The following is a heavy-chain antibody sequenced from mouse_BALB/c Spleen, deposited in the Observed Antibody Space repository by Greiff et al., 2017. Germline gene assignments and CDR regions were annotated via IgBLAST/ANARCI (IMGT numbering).Heavy chain of an antibody. CDR1: GFAFSSYD. D-gene: IGHD2-3*01. Sequence: EVKLMESGGGLVKPGGSLKLSCAASGFAFSSYDMSWVRQTPEKRLEWVAYISSGGGSTYYPDTVKGRFTISRDNAKNTLYLQMSSLKSEDTAMYYCARRSYERQNYAMDYWGQGTSVTVSS. V-gene: IGHV5-12-1*01. CDR2: ISSGGGST. CDR3: ARRSYERQNYAMDY. J-gene: IGHJ4*01.